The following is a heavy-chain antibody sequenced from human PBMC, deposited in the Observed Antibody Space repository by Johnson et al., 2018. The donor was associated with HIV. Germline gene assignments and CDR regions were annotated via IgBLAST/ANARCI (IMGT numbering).Heavy chain of an antibody. CDR2: IPYDGSNK. D-gene: IGHD6-19*01. Sequence: QVQVLESGGGVVQPGRSLRLSCAASGYTLSRYVLYWGRQAPGKGLEWVAVIPYDGSNKYYADSVKGRFTISRDHSKNTLYLQMNSLRAEDTAVYYCAAPLEIAVAGTGAFDIWGQGTMVTVSS. V-gene: IGHV3-30*03. CDR3: AAPLEIAVAGTGAFDI. J-gene: IGHJ3*02. CDR1: GYTLSRYV.